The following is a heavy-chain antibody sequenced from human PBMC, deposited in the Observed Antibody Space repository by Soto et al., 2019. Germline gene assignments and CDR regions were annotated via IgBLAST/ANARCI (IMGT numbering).Heavy chain of an antibody. J-gene: IGHJ3*02. V-gene: IGHV3-64D*06. D-gene: IGHD3-22*01. Sequence: EVQLVESGGGLVQPGGSLRLSCLASRFTFSTYAMHWVRQAPGKGLEYVSTISSNGGSTYYADSVKGRFTISRDNSKNTLYLQMSRLRAEDTAVYYCVKYYFDSSGYYGLNAFDIWGQGTMVTVSS. CDR3: VKYYFDSSGYYGLNAFDI. CDR1: RFTFSTYA. CDR2: ISSNGGST.